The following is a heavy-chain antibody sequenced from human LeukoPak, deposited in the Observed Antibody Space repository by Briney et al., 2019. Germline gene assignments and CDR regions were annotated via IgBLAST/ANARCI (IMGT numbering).Heavy chain of an antibody. D-gene: IGHD6-13*01. CDR2: IYYSGST. J-gene: IGHJ5*02. Sequence: SETLSLTCTVSGGSISSSSYYWGWIRQPPGKGLEWIGSIYYSGSTYYNPSLKSRVTISVDTSKNQFSLKLSSVTAADTAVYYCARISTQQLVRLANWFDPWGQGTLVPVSS. V-gene: IGHV4-39*07. CDR3: ARISTQQLVRLANWFDP. CDR1: GGSISSSSYY.